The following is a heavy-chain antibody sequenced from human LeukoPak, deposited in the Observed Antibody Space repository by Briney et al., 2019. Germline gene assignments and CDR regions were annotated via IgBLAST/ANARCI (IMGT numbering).Heavy chain of an antibody. J-gene: IGHJ5*02. D-gene: IGHD6-13*01. CDR1: GYTFTSYY. Sequence: ASVKVSCKASGYTFTSYYMHWVRQAPGQGLEWMGTINPSGGSTSYAQKFQGRVTMTRDTSTSTVYMELSSLRFEDTAVYYCARALGYSSSWYSFWFDPWGQGTLVTVSS. CDR3: ARALGYSSSWYSFWFDP. CDR2: INPSGGST. V-gene: IGHV1-46*01.